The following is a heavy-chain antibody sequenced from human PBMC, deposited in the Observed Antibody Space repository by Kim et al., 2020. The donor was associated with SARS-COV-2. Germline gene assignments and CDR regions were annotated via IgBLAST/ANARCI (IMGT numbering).Heavy chain of an antibody. V-gene: IGHV4-34*01. J-gene: IGHJ5*02. CDR2: INHSGST. D-gene: IGHD3-10*01. Sequence: SETLSLTCAVYGGSFSGYYWSWIRQPPGKGLEWIGEINHSGSTNYNPSLKSRVTISVDTSKNQFSLKLSSVTAADTAVYYCARGPSRPITMVRVTRREGWFDPWGHGTLVTVSS. CDR3: ARGPSRPITMVRVTRREGWFDP. CDR1: GGSFSGYY.